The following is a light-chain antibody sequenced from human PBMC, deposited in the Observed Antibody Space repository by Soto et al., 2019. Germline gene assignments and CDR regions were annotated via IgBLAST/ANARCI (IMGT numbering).Light chain of an antibody. CDR3: QQSYITLT. V-gene: IGKV1-39*01. CDR1: QSISSY. Sequence: DIQMPQSPSSLSASVGDRVTITCRASQSISSYLNWYQQKPGKAPRLLIYAASSLQSGVPSRFSGSGSGTDFTLTISSLQPEDFATYYCQQSYITLTFGGGTKVEIQ. CDR2: AAS. J-gene: IGKJ4*01.